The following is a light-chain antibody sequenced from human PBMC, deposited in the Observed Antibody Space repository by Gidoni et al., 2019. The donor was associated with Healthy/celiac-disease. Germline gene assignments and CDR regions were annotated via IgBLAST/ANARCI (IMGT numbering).Light chain of an antibody. V-gene: IGKV1-39*01. Sequence: DIQMTQSPSSLSASVGDRVTITCRASQSISSYLNWYQQKPGKAPKLLIYAASSLQSGVPPRFSGSGSGTDFTLTISSLQPEDFATYYCQQSYSTPFTFXPXTKVDIK. CDR2: AAS. J-gene: IGKJ3*01. CDR1: QSISSY. CDR3: QQSYSTPFT.